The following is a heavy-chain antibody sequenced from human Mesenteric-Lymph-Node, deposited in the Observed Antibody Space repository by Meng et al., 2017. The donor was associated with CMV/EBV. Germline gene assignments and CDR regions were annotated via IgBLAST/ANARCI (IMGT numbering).Heavy chain of an antibody. V-gene: IGHV1-2*02. CDR2: INPNSGGT. D-gene: IGHD3-10*01. CDR3: ARDLVTMVRGAYGRYAFDI. J-gene: IGHJ3*02. Sequence: ASVKVSCKASGYTFTDYYMHWVRQAPGQGLEWMGWINPNSGGTNYAQKFQGRVTMTGDTSISTAYMELSRLTSDDTAVYYCARDLVTMVRGAYGRYAFDIWGQGTMVTVSS. CDR1: GYTFTDYY.